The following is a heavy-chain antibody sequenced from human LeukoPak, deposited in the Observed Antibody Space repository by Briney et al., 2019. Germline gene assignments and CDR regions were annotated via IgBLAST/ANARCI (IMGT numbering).Heavy chain of an antibody. J-gene: IGHJ4*02. CDR1: GFTFSSYS. CDR2: ISSSSSYI. D-gene: IGHD4-17*01. V-gene: IGHV3-21*01. CDR3: ARYGDYALVDY. Sequence: GGSLRLSCAASGFTFSSYSMNWVRQAPGEGLEWVSSISSSSSYIYYADSVKGRFTISRDNAKNSLYLQMNSLRAEDTAVYYCARYGDYALVDYWGQGTLVTVSS.